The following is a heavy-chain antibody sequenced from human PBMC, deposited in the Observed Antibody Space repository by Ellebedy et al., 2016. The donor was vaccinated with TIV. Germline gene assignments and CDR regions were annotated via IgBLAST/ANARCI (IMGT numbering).Heavy chain of an antibody. V-gene: IGHV3-21*01. CDR2: ISSSSSYI. J-gene: IGHJ4*02. Sequence: GGSLRLSCAASGFTFSSYSMNRVRQAPGKGLEWVSSISSSSSYIYYADSVKGRFTISRDNAQNSLYLHMNSLRAEDTAVYYCVRGLIAVPGLDYWGQGTLVTVSS. CDR1: GFTFSSYS. CDR3: VRGLIAVPGLDY. D-gene: IGHD6-19*01.